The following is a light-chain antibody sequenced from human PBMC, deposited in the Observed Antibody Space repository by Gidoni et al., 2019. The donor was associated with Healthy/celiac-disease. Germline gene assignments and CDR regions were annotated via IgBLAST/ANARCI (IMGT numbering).Light chain of an antibody. V-gene: IGKV3-20*01. J-gene: IGKJ2*01. CDR2: GAS. CDR3: QQDGSSPKT. Sequence: ILLTQPPATLDLSPGERATLSCRASQFVSSSYLAWYQQKPGQAPRLLIYGASSRATGIPDRFSGSGSGTDFTLTISRLEPEDFAVYYCQQDGSSPKTFGQGTKLEIK. CDR1: QFVSSSY.